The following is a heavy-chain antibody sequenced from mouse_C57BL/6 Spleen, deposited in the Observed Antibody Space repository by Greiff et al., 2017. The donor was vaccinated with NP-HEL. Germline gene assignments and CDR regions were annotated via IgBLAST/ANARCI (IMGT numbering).Heavy chain of an antibody. D-gene: IGHD1-1*01. J-gene: IGHJ1*03. CDR3: ARQDYGSSYWYFDV. Sequence: QVQLQQPGAELVRPGSSVKLSCKASGYTFTSYWMDWVKQRPGQGLEWIGNIYPSYSETHYNQQFKDKATLTVDKSSSTAYMQLSSLTSEDSAVYYCARQDYGSSYWYFDVWGTGTTVTVSS. CDR1: GYTFTSYW. CDR2: IYPSYSET. V-gene: IGHV1-61*01.